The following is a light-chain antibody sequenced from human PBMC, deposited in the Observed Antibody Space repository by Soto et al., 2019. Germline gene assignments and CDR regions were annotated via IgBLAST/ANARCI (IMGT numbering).Light chain of an antibody. CDR3: QQYNNWPRT. V-gene: IGKV3-15*01. CDR1: QSVSSN. J-gene: IGKJ1*01. CDR2: GAS. Sequence: IVMTQSPATLSVSPGERATLSCRASQSVSSNLAWYQQKPGQAPRLIIYGASTRATGIPARFSGSGSGAEFTLTISSLQSGDFAVYYCQQYNNWPRTFGQGTNVDIQ.